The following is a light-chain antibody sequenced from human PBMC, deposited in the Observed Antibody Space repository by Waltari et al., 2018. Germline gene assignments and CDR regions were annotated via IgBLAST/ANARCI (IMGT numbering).Light chain of an antibody. Sequence: QSALTQPASGSGSPGQSLTISCTGISSAIGDYIVSWYQHHPGKAPKLMIYEVGSRPPGVSNRFSGSKSGNTASLTISGLQAEDEADYYCLSYTTSDILGVFGGGTKLTVL. CDR1: SSAIGDYI. CDR3: LSYTTSDILGV. V-gene: IGLV2-14*01. J-gene: IGLJ3*02. CDR2: EVG.